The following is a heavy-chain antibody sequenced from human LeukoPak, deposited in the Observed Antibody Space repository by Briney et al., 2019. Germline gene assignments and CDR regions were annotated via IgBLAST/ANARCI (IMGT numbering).Heavy chain of an antibody. V-gene: IGHV3-7*03. J-gene: IGHJ4*02. CDR1: GFSFSSHW. CDR3: ARDIEAPGIAFDY. CDR2: INQDGSGK. D-gene: IGHD6-13*01. Sequence: GGSLRLSCAVSGFSFSSHWMSWVRQAPGRGLEWVASINQDGSGKHYVDPVKGRFIISRDNAKNSLYLQMNSLRAEDSAVYYCARDIEAPGIAFDYWGQRSLVTVSS.